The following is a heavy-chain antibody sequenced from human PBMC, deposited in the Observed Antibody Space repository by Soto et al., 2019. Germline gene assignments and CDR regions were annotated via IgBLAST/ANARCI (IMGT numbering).Heavy chain of an antibody. CDR1: GGTFSSHG. Sequence: QVHLVQSGAEVKKPGSSVKVSCKASGGTFSSHGISRVRQVPGQGLEWMGGIIPMFGTATSTQNFQGRLTITADESTSTAYIELSSLTSEDTAVYFCARSVGVTTLSYLDFWGQGTLVTVSS. D-gene: IGHD2-21*01. CDR3: ARSVGVTTLSYLDF. J-gene: IGHJ4*02. CDR2: IIPMFGTA. V-gene: IGHV1-69*01.